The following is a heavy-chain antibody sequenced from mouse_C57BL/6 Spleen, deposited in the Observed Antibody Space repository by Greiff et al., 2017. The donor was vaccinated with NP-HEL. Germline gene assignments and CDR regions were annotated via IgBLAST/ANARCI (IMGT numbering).Heavy chain of an antibody. Sequence: LQESGAELARPGASVKLSCKASGYTFTSYGISWVKQRTGQGLEWIGEIYPRSGNTYYNEKFKGKATLTADKSSSTAYMELRSLTSEDSAVYFCASYDYDKVEVWGTGTTVTASS. D-gene: IGHD2-4*01. CDR3: ASYDYDKVEV. V-gene: IGHV1-81*01. J-gene: IGHJ1*03. CDR2: IYPRSGNT. CDR1: GYTFTSYG.